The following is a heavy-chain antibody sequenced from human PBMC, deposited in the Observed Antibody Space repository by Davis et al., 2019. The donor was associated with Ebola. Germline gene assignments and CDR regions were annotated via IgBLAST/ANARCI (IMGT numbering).Heavy chain of an antibody. Sequence: GESLKISCEASGFSFNYYYIHWVRQAPGEGLVWVAHINSDGTTTRYADAVKGRFTISRDNSKNLLLLEMSSLRAEDTALYYCARIHGWSGYQASPVNYGMDVWGKGTTVTVSS. D-gene: IGHD3/OR15-3a*01. V-gene: IGHV3-74*01. CDR1: GFSFNYYY. J-gene: IGHJ6*04. CDR2: INSDGTTT. CDR3: ARIHGWSGYQASPVNYGMDV.